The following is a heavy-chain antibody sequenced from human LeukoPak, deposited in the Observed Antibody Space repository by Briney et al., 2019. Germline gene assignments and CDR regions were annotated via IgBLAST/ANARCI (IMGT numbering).Heavy chain of an antibody. D-gene: IGHD1-26*01. Sequence: KSSETLPLTCTVSGGSIRSNYWSWIRQPPGQGLEWIAYIHNSGYTNYNPSLKSRVTISVDTSNNEFSLKVTSVTAADTAMYYCTKRQGPTSGSYDYFDPWGQGALVTVSS. CDR3: TKRQGPTSGSYDYFDP. V-gene: IGHV4-4*09. CDR1: GGSIRSNY. J-gene: IGHJ5*02. CDR2: IHNSGYT.